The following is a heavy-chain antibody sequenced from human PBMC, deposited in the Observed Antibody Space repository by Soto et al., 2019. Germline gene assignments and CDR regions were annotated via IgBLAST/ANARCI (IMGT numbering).Heavy chain of an antibody. CDR1: GFTFSSYA. D-gene: IGHD3-22*01. CDR2: ISSNGGST. V-gene: IGHV3-64D*08. CDR3: VTYYYDSSRPY. Sequence: GGSLRLSCSASGFTFSSYAMHWFRQAPGKGLEYVSAISSNGGSTYYADSVKGRFTISRDNSKNTLYLQMSSLRAEDTAVYYCVTYYYDSSRPYWGQGTLVTVSS. J-gene: IGHJ4*02.